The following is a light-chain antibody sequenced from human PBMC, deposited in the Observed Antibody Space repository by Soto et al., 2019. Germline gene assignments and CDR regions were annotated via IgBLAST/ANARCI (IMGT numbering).Light chain of an antibody. J-gene: IGKJ4*01. Sequence: EIVLTQSPATLSLSPGDRATLSCRASQSVSSYLAWYQKKPGQAPRLLIYDASNMAPCIPATFSGSGSGTDFTLRSTSLEPDDFEFYYSQQRSNWPSTFGGVTNFEIK. CDR2: DAS. CDR3: QQRSNWPST. CDR1: QSVSSY. V-gene: IGKV3-11*01.